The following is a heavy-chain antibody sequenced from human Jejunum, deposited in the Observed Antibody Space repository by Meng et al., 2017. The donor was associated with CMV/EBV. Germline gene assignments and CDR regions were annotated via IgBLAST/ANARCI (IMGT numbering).Heavy chain of an antibody. V-gene: IGHV1-46*01. D-gene: IGHD2-15*01. Sequence: FTNYHMHWMRQPPGQGLEWMGIINPSGASTNYAQRFQGRVTMTRDTSTSTVYMELSSLTSEDTAVYYCARATQVAAISYYYYGMDVWGQGTMVTVSS. J-gene: IGHJ6*02. CDR1: FTNYH. CDR3: ARATQVAAISYYYYGMDV. CDR2: INPSGAST.